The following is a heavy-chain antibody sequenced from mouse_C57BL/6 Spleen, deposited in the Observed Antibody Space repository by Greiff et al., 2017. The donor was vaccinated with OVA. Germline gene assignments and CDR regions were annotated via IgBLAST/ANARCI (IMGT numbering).Heavy chain of an antibody. V-gene: IGHV1-81*01. CDR3: AKGDYYGSSYGY. CDR1: GYTFTSYG. Sequence: QVQLQQSGAELARPGASVKLSCKASGYTFTSYGISWVKQRTGQGLEWIGEIYPRSGTTYYNEQFKGKATLTADTSSSTAYMELRSLTSEDSAVYFCAKGDYYGSSYGYWGKGTTLTVSS. J-gene: IGHJ2*01. D-gene: IGHD1-1*01. CDR2: IYPRSGTT.